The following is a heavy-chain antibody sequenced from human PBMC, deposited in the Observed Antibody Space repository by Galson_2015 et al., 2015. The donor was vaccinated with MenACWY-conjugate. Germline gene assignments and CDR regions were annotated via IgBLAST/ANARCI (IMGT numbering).Heavy chain of an antibody. Sequence: SLRLSCAASGFTFSDYYMSWIRQAPGKGLEWVSYISSSSSYTNYADSVKGRFTISRDNAKNSLYLQMNSLRAEDTAVYYCARAEEGSYLGVYYYYYYMDVGGKGTTVTVSS. J-gene: IGHJ6*03. V-gene: IGHV3-11*06. CDR3: ARAEEGSYLGVYYYYYYMDV. D-gene: IGHD1-26*01. CDR2: ISSSSSYT. CDR1: GFTFSDYY.